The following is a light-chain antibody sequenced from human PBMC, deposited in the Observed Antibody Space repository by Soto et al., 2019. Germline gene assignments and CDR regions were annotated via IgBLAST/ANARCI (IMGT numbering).Light chain of an antibody. CDR1: ESISRH. J-gene: IGKJ5*01. Sequence: DIQMTQSPSSLSASVGDRVTITCRASESISRHLNWYQQKPGKAPNLLIYAASSLQNGVPSRFSGSGSWTDFTLTISNLQPEDFATYYCQQSYSTLSITFGQGTRLEIK. V-gene: IGKV1-39*01. CDR3: QQSYSTLSIT. CDR2: AAS.